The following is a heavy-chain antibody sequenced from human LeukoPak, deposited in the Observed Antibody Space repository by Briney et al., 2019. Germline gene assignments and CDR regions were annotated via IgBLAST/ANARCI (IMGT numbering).Heavy chain of an antibody. J-gene: IGHJ4*02. CDR1: GYTFTSYD. Sequence: ASVKVSCKASGYTFTSYDINWVRQATGQGLEWMGWMNPNSGNTGYAQKFQGRVTMTRNTSISTAYMELSRLRSDDTAVYYCASHLYDRWLPYYFDYWGQGTLVTVSS. V-gene: IGHV1-8*01. CDR2: MNPNSGNT. CDR3: ASHLYDRWLPYYFDY. D-gene: IGHD5/OR15-5a*01.